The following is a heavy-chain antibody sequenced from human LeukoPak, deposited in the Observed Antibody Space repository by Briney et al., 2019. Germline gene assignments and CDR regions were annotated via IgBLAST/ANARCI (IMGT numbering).Heavy chain of an antibody. CDR1: GGSFSGYY. J-gene: IGHJ5*02. Sequence: SETLSLTCAVYGGSFSGYYWSWIRQPPGKGLEWIGEINHSGSTNYNPSLKSRVTISVDTSKNQFSLKLSSVTAADTAVYYCARGPQYCTSASCHQFDPWGQGTLVTVSS. V-gene: IGHV4-34*01. D-gene: IGHD2-2*01. CDR3: ARGPQYCTSASCHQFDP. CDR2: INHSGST.